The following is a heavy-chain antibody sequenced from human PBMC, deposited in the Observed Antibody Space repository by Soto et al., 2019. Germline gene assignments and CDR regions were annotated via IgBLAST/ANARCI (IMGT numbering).Heavy chain of an antibody. Sequence: PGGSLRLSCATSGFTFSTNAMGWVRQAPGMGLEFVSLISGSGNTIYYADSVKGRFTISRDNSMNTVSLQMNSLRAEDTAVCYCAKVGYDTFGYYLRSFDCWGQGTLVTVSS. CDR3: AKVGYDTFGYYLRSFDC. V-gene: IGHV3-23*01. J-gene: IGHJ4*02. CDR1: GFTFSTNA. D-gene: IGHD2-2*03. CDR2: ISGSGNTI.